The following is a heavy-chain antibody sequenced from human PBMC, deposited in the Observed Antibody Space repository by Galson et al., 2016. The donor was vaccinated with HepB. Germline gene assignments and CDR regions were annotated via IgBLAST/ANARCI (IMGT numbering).Heavy chain of an antibody. J-gene: IGHJ6*02. CDR1: GFTFRSYD. D-gene: IGHD3-16*01. CDR2: IGSAGDT. Sequence: SLRLSCAVSGFTFRSYDMHWVRQVTGKGLEWVAAIGSAGDTYYRGSVKGRFAISRENAKKSLFLQMNGLRAGDTAVYYCARGDSSYSGMDVWGQGTAVTVSS. V-gene: IGHV3-13*04. CDR3: ARGDSSYSGMDV.